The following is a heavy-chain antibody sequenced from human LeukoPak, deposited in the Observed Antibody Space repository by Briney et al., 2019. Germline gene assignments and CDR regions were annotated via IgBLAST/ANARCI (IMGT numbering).Heavy chain of an antibody. V-gene: IGHV3-74*01. J-gene: IGHJ4*02. D-gene: IGHD3-10*01. CDR2: INPDGSTT. CDR3: AKDLHYGSADY. CDR1: GFTFSNYW. Sequence: GGSLRLSCAASGFTFSNYWMHWVRQDPGKGLVWVSFINPDGSTTNYADSVKGQFTISRDNAKNALYLQMNSLRAEDTAVYYCAKDLHYGSADYWGQGTLVTVSS.